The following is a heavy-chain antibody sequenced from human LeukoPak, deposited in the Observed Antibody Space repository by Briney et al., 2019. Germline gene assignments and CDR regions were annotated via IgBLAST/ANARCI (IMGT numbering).Heavy chain of an antibody. D-gene: IGHD3-22*01. J-gene: IGHJ4*02. V-gene: IGHV1-69*04. CDR1: GGTFSSYA. Sequence: ASVKVSCKASGGTFSSYAISWVRQAPGQGLEWVGRIIPILGIANYAQKFQGRVTITADKSTSTAYMELSSLRSEDTAVYYCARVITEGLTYWGQGTLVTVSS. CDR3: ARVITEGLTY. CDR2: IIPILGIA.